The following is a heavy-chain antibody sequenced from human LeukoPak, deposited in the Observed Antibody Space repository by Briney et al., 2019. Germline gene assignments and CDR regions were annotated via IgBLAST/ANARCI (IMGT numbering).Heavy chain of an antibody. CDR2: IYYSGST. J-gene: IGHJ6*03. V-gene: IGHV4-39*01. Sequence: SETLSLTCTVSGGSISSSSYYWGWIRQPPGTGLEWIGSIYYSGSTYYNPSLKSRVTISVDTSKNQFSLKLSSVTAADTAVYYCARLGRLRSHYHYMDVWGKGTTVTISS. CDR1: GGSISSSSYY. CDR3: ARLGRLRSHYHYMDV. D-gene: IGHD4-17*01.